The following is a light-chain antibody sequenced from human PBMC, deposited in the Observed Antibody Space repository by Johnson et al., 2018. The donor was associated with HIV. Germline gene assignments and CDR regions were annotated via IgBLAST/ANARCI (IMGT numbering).Light chain of an antibody. CDR2: DNN. CDR1: SSNIGNNY. Sequence: QSVLTQSPSVSAAPGQKVTISCSGSSSNIGNNYVSWYQQLPRTAPKLLIYDNNKRPSGTPDRFSGSKSGTSATLGITGLQTGDEADYYCGTWDSSLSAVFRTGTKVTVL. J-gene: IGLJ1*01. CDR3: GTWDSSLSAV. V-gene: IGLV1-51*01.